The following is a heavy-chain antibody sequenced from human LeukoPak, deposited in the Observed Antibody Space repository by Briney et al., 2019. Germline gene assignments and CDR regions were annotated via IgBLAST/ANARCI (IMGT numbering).Heavy chain of an antibody. Sequence: PGGSLRLSCAASGFTFSGFEMNWVRQSPGKGLEWVSYISNSGSTIYYADSVKGRFTISRDNAKNSLYLQMSSLRAEDTAVYYCAKLENSGSPPGFDYWGQGTLVTVSS. V-gene: IGHV3-48*03. CDR3: AKLENSGSPPGFDY. D-gene: IGHD1-26*01. CDR1: GFTFSGFE. CDR2: ISNSGSTI. J-gene: IGHJ4*02.